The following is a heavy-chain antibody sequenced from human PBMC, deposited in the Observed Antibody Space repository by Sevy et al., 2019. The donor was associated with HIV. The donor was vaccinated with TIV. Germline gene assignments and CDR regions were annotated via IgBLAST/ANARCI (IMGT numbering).Heavy chain of an antibody. J-gene: IGHJ5*02. Sequence: SETLSLTCNVSGGSISSSRRYWVWIRPCPGKRLEWIGSLYYSGSPYYKPSLQSRFNVSVDTSKNPFSLNVNSVTAADTDVYYCARHPLGNWFDLWGQGILVTVSS. CDR2: LYYSGSP. CDR3: ARHPLGNWFDL. V-gene: IGHV4-39*01. CDR1: GGSISSSRRY. D-gene: IGHD3-16*01.